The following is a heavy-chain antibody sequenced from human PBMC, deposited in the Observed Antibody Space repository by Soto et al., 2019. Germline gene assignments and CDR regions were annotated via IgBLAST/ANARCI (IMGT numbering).Heavy chain of an antibody. D-gene: IGHD2-2*03. CDR2: ISYDGSNK. CDR3: SKDTWILVAQRYFDY. J-gene: IGHJ4*02. V-gene: IGHV3-30*18. CDR1: GFTFSSYG. Sequence: QVQLVESGGGVVQPGRSLRLSCAASGFTFSSYGMHWVRQAPGKGLEWVAVISYDGSNKYYADSVKGRFTISRDNSKNTLYLQMNSLRAEDTAVYYCSKDTWILVAQRYFDYWGQGTLVTFSS.